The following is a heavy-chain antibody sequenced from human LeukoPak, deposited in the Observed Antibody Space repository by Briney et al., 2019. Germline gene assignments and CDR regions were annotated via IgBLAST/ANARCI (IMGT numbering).Heavy chain of an antibody. J-gene: IGHJ4*02. CDR3: ATHPPRVCTGGGCSDY. CDR1: GDSICSGYYY. D-gene: IGHD2-15*01. CDR2: IYYSGST. V-gene: IGHV4-61*01. Sequence: PSETLSLTCTVSGDSICSGYYYWSWIRQPPGKGLKWIGYIYYSGSTNYTPSLKSRVTISLDTSKNQFSLKLTSVTAADTAVYYCATHPPRVCTGGGCSDYWGQGTLVTVSS.